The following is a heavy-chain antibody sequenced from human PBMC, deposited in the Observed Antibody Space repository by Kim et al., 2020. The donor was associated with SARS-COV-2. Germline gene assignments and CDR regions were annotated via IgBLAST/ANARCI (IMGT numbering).Heavy chain of an antibody. Sequence: SETLSLTCAVYGGSFSGYYWSWIRQPPGKGLEWIGEINHTGSTNYNPSLKSRVTISVDTSKNQFSPKLSSVTAADTAVDYCARQYYDILTGYSGWFDPWG. V-gene: IGHV4-34*01. D-gene: IGHD3-9*01. CDR1: GGSFSGYY. CDR3: ARQYYDILTGYSGWFDP. J-gene: IGHJ5*02. CDR2: INHTGST.